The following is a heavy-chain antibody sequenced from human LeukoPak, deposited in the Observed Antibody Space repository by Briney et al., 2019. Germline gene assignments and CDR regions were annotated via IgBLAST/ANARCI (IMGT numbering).Heavy chain of an antibody. D-gene: IGHD2-2*01. CDR3: ARSSVPEPARYYFDY. CDR2: IYVGGTA. J-gene: IGHJ4*02. Sequence: SETLSLTCTVSGGSISSYYWSWIRQPAGKGPEWIGRIYVGGTANYKPSLESRVSILLDRSKNQFSLKLTSVTAADTAVYYCARSSVPEPARYYFDYWGQGTLVTVSS. V-gene: IGHV4-4*07. CDR1: GGSISSYY.